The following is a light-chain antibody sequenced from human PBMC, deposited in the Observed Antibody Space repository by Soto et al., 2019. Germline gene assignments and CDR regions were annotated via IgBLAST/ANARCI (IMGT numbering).Light chain of an antibody. CDR3: QSADSSDTYVV. V-gene: IGLV3-25*03. CDR1: ALPNQY. CDR2: KDS. Sequence: SYELTQPPSVSVSPGQTARITCSGDALPNQYAYWYQQKPGQAPVLVIYKDSERPSGIPERISGSSSGTTVTLTISGVQAEDEADYYCQSADSSDTYVVFGGGTKVTVL. J-gene: IGLJ2*01.